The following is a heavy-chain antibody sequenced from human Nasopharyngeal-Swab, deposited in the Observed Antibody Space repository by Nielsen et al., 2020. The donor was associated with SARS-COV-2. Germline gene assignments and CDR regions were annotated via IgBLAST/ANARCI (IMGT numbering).Heavy chain of an antibody. CDR3: ARCEVVVAAPDY. CDR1: GYTFTSYG. Sequence: ALVKVSCNASGYTFTSYGISWVRQAPGQGLEWMGWISAYNGNTNYAQKLQGRVTMTTDTSTSTDYMELRSLRSDDTAVYYCARCEVVVAAPDYWGQGTLVTVSS. V-gene: IGHV1-18*01. J-gene: IGHJ4*02. CDR2: ISAYNGNT. D-gene: IGHD2-15*01.